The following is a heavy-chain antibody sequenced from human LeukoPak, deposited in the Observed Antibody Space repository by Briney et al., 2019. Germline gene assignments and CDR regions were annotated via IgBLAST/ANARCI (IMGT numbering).Heavy chain of an antibody. Sequence: SETMALNCTVSGGSISSGGYFWSWIRQHPGMGLEWIGYIYYSGSTPYNPSLKSRVSISLDTSKNQFSLKLSSVTAADTAVYYCARDCSSSRCPDYWGQGTLVTVSS. V-gene: IGHV4-31*03. CDR1: GGSISSGGYF. CDR3: ARDCSSSRCPDY. J-gene: IGHJ4*02. CDR2: IYYSGST. D-gene: IGHD2-2*01.